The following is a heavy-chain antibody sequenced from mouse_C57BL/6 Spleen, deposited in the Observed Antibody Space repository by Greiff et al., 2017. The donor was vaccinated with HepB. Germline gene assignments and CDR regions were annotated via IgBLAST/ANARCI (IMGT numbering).Heavy chain of an antibody. CDR3: ARSDYSNPYYFDY. J-gene: IGHJ2*01. V-gene: IGHV1-26*01. CDR2: INPNNGGT. D-gene: IGHD2-5*01. Sequence: EVQLQQSGPELVKPGASVKISCKASGYTFTDYYMNWVKQSHGKSLEWIGDINPNNGGTSYNQKFKGKATLTVDKSSSTAYMELRSLTSEDSAVYYYARSDYSNPYYFDYWGQGTTLTVSS. CDR1: GYTFTDYY.